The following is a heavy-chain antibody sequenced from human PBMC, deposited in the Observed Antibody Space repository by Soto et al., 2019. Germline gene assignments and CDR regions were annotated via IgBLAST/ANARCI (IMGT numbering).Heavy chain of an antibody. D-gene: IGHD3-22*01. CDR2: IIPIFGTA. CDR3: ARVYDSSGYYYY. Sequence: ASVKVSCKASGGTFSSYAISWVRQAPGQGLEWMGGIIPIFGTANYAQKFQGRVTITADKSTSTAYMELSSLRSEDAAVYYCARVYDSSGYYYYWGQGTLVTVSS. J-gene: IGHJ4*02. V-gene: IGHV1-69*06. CDR1: GGTFSSYA.